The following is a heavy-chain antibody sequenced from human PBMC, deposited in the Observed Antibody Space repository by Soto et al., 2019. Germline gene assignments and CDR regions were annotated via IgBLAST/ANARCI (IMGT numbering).Heavy chain of an antibody. J-gene: IGHJ3*01. CDR1: GGSISSSSYY. CDR3: ASRVDSSSWYRIDAFDL. D-gene: IGHD6-13*01. V-gene: IGHV4-39*01. Sequence: QLQLQESGPGLVKPSETLSLTCTVSGGSISSSSYYWGWIRQPPGKGLEWIGSIYYSGSTYYNPSLKSRVTISVDPSKSQFSLKLSSVTAADTAVYYCASRVDSSSWYRIDAFDLWGQGTMVTVSS. CDR2: IYYSGST.